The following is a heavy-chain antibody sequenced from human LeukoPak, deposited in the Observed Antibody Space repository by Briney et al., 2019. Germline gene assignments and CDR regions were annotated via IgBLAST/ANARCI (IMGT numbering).Heavy chain of an antibody. D-gene: IGHD4-11*01. V-gene: IGHV3-30*02. J-gene: IGHJ4*02. CDR2: IRYDGSNK. Sequence: PGGSLRLSCAASGFTFSSYGMHWVRQAPGKGLEWVAFIRYDGSNKYYADSVKGRFTISRDNSKNTLYLQMNSLRAEDTAVYYCAKDRRSNLFDYWGQGTLVTVSS. CDR3: AKDRRSNLFDY. CDR1: GFTFSSYG.